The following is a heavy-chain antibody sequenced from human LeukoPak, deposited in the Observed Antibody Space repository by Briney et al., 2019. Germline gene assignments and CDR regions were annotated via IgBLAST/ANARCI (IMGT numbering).Heavy chain of an antibody. V-gene: IGHV3-21*01. Sequence: GGSLRLSCAASGFTFSSYSMNWVRQAPGKGLEWVSSISSSSSYIYYADSVKGRFTISRDNAKNSLYLQMNSLRAEDTAVYYCARSTPIDYDYVWGVGYWGQGTLVTVSS. D-gene: IGHD3-16*01. CDR3: ARSTPIDYDYVWGVGY. J-gene: IGHJ4*02. CDR2: ISSSSSYI. CDR1: GFTFSSYS.